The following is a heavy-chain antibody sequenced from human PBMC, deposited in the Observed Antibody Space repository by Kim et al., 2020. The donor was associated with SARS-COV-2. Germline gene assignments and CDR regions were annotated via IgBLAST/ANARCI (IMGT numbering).Heavy chain of an antibody. CDR1: GYSISSGYY. CDR3: ARKPYGSGSYYPDY. V-gene: IGHV4-38-2*02. CDR2: IYHSGST. Sequence: SETLSLTCTVSGYSISSGYYWGWIRQPPGKGLEWIGSIYHSGSTYYNPSPKSRVTISVDTSKNQFSLKLSSVTAADTAVYYCARKPYGSGSYYPDYWGQGTLVTVSS. J-gene: IGHJ4*02. D-gene: IGHD3-10*01.